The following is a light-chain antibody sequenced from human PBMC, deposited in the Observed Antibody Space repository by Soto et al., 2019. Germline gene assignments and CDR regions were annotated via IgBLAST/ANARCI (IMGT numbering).Light chain of an antibody. J-gene: IGLJ1*01. CDR2: ETN. V-gene: IGLV1-51*02. Sequence: QSVLTQPPSMSAAPGQKVTISCYGSSSSIGDNYVSWYQHLPGTAPKLLIYETNKRPSGIPDRFSGSKSGTSATLGITGLQTGDEADYYCGTWDSSLSADVFGTGTKLTVL. CDR1: SSSIGDNY. CDR3: GTWDSSLSADV.